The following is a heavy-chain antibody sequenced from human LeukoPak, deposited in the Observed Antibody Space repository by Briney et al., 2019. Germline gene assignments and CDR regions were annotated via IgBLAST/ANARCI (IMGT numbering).Heavy chain of an antibody. V-gene: IGHV4-59*01. J-gene: IGHJ4*02. CDR1: GGSISRYY. D-gene: IGHD2-15*01. CDR3: ARAVSGGSLKPAFDY. CDR2: IYYSGST. Sequence: SETLSLTCTVSGGSISRYYWSWIRQPPGKGLEWIGYIYYSGSTNYNPSLKSRVTISVDTSKNQFSLKLSSVTAADTAVYYCARAVSGGSLKPAFDYWGQGTLVTVSS.